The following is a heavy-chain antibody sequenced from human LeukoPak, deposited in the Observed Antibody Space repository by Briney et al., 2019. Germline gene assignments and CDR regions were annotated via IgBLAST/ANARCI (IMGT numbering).Heavy chain of an antibody. V-gene: IGHV3-23*01. Sequence: GGPLRLSCAASGLPFSTYGMSWVHQSPGKGLEWVSAISGSATGHITNYADSVKGRFTISRDNDKNTLYLQMNSLRVEDTAVYYCANHGSAFEFWGHGTLVTVSS. J-gene: IGHJ5*01. CDR2: ISGSATGHIT. CDR3: ANHGSAFEF. CDR1: GLPFSTYG.